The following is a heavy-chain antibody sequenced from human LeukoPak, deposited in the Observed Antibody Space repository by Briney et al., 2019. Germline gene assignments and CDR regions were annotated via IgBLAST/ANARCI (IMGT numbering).Heavy chain of an antibody. V-gene: IGHV3-30*02. CDR2: IRYDGSNK. Sequence: GGSLRLSCAASGFTFSSYGMHWVRQAPGKGLEWVAFIRYDGSNKYYADSVKGRFTISRDNAKNSLFLQMNSLRAEDTAVYYCAKGVVVAPDVTPFDYWGQGTLVTVSS. CDR1: GFTFSSYG. J-gene: IGHJ4*02. D-gene: IGHD2-2*01. CDR3: AKGVVVAPDVTPFDY.